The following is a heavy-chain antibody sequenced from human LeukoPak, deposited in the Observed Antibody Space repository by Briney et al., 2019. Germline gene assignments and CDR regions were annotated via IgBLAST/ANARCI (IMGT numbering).Heavy chain of an antibody. V-gene: IGHV3-30*02. CDR3: ARISDSSGYAGAFDI. Sequence: GGFLRLSCAASGFTFSSYGMHWVRQAPGKGLEWVAFIRYDGSNKYYADSVKGRFTISRDNSKNTLCLQMNSLRAEDTAVYYCARISDSSGYAGAFDIWGQGTMVTVSS. CDR2: IRYDGSNK. D-gene: IGHD3-22*01. J-gene: IGHJ3*02. CDR1: GFTFSSYG.